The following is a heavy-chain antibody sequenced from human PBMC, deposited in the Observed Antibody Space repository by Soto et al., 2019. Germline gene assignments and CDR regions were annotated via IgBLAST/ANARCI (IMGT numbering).Heavy chain of an antibody. CDR2: ISAYNGNT. Sequence: ASLKVSCKTAGYTFTSYGISWVRHAPGQGLEWMGWISAYNGNTNYAQKLQGRVTMTTDTSTSTAYMELRSLRSDDTAVYYCARDQKDFWSGYYPYNWFDTWGQGTLVTVSS. V-gene: IGHV1-18*01. J-gene: IGHJ5*02. CDR1: GYTFTSYG. D-gene: IGHD3-3*01. CDR3: ARDQKDFWSGYYPYNWFDT.